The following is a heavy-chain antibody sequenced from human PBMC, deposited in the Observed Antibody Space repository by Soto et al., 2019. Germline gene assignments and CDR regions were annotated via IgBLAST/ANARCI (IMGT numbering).Heavy chain of an antibody. D-gene: IGHD6-19*01. CDR3: AKDYLSSGWDLNYFDY. CDR1: GFTFSSYA. Sequence: GGSLRLSCAASGFTFSSYAMSWVRQAPGKGLEWVSAISGSGGSTYYADSVKGRFTISRDNSKNTLYLQMNSLRAEDTAVYYCAKDYLSSGWDLNYFDYWGQGTLVTVSS. V-gene: IGHV3-23*01. CDR2: ISGSGGST. J-gene: IGHJ4*02.